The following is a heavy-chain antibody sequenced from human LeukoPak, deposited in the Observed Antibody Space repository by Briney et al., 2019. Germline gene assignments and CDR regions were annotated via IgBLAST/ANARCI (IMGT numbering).Heavy chain of an antibody. CDR2: ISTSSSYI. J-gene: IGHJ4*02. V-gene: IGHV3-21*01. Sequence: GGSLRLSCAASGFTFSNFNMNWVRQAPGKGLEWVSCISTSSSYIYYADSVKGRFTISRDNSKNTLYLQMNSLRAEDTAVYYCARADRGYSYLRAFDYWGQGTLVTVSS. CDR1: GFTFSNFN. D-gene: IGHD5-18*01. CDR3: ARADRGYSYLRAFDY.